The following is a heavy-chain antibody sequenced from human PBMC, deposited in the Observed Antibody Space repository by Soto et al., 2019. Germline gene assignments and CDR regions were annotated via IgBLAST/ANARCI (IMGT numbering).Heavy chain of an antibody. J-gene: IGHJ3*02. CDR2: IYYSGST. CDR3: ASIIVVVPADIRDDAFDI. D-gene: IGHD2-2*02. Sequence: TSETLSLTCTVSGGSISSGDYYWSWIRQPPGKGLEWIGYIYYSGSTYYNPSLKSRVTISVDTSKNQFSLKLSSVTAADTAVYYCASIIVVVPADIRDDAFDIWGQGTMVT. V-gene: IGHV4-30-4*01. CDR1: GGSISSGDYY.